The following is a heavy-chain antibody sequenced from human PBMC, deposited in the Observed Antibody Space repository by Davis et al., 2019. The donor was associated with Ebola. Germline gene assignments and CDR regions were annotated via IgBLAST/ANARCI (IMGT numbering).Heavy chain of an antibody. D-gene: IGHD6-19*01. J-gene: IGHJ6*02. V-gene: IGHV1-2*04. CDR3: ARDRPPSYSSGWYGAGYYYGMDV. CDR1: GYIFTSYA. Sequence: AASVKVSCKASGYIFTSYAMHWVRQAPGPRLEWMGWINPNSGGTNYAQKFQGWVTMTRDTSISTAYMELSRLRSDDTAVYYCARDRPPSYSSGWYGAGYYYGMDVWGQGTTVTVSS. CDR2: INPNSGGT.